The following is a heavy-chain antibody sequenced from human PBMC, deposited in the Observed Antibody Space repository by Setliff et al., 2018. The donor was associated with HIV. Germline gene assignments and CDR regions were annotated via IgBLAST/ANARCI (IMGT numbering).Heavy chain of an antibody. J-gene: IGHJ5*02. CDR3: ARGGPARVALLYWFDP. D-gene: IGHD2-21*01. CDR1: GYNFVGYG. V-gene: IGHV1-18*01. Sequence: GASVKVSCKASGYNFVGYGINWLRQAPGQGLEWMGWINTYNGNTKYGQKFQVSVTVTTDTSTSTVYMELRNLRSDDTAVYFCARGGPARVALLYWFDPWGQGTLVTVSS. CDR2: INTYNGNT.